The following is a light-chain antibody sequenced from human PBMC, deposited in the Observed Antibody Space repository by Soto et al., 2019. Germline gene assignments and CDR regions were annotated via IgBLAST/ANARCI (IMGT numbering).Light chain of an antibody. V-gene: IGLV2-14*03. CDR3: SSYTSRSTLGV. Sequence: QSALTQPASVSGSPGQSITISCTGAYSDIGGYNYVSWYQQHPGKAPKLMIYDVTNRPSGVSYRFSGSKSGNTASLTISGLQAEDEADYYCSSYTSRSTLGVFSGGTKLTVL. CDR2: DVT. J-gene: IGLJ2*01. CDR1: YSDIGGYNY.